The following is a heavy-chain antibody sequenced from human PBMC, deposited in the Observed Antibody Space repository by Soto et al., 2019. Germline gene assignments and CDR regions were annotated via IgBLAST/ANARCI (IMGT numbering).Heavy chain of an antibody. CDR1: GGSIRSGGYY. Sequence: QVQLQESGPGLVKPSQTLSLTCTVSGGSIRSGGYYWTWIRQHPGKGLEWIGYNYYSGITYYNPSLKSPVTISLDTSKNQFALKLSSVTAADTAVYYCARGSSIAGLYYGMDVWGQGTTVTVSS. CDR3: ARGSSIAGLYYGMDV. CDR2: NYYSGIT. J-gene: IGHJ6*02. V-gene: IGHV4-31*01. D-gene: IGHD6-6*01.